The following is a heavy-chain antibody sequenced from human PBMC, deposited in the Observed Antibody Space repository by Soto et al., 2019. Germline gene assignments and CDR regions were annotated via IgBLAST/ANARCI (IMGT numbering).Heavy chain of an antibody. CDR1: GYTFHRHA. Sequence: ASVKVSCKASGYTFHRHAITWFRQAPGQGLEWMGRISGYNGDINYEQKFQGRVTLSSDTLTSTVYLELKSLRFDDTAVYYCARVRIVGAREIDFWGQGTLVTSPQ. CDR3: ARVRIVGAREIDF. V-gene: IGHV1-18*04. J-gene: IGHJ4*02. D-gene: IGHD1-26*01. CDR2: ISGYNGDI.